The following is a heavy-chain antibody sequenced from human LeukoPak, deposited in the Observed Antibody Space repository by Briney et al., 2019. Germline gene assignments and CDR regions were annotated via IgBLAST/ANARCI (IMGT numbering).Heavy chain of an antibody. J-gene: IGHJ6*03. CDR3: ARDIRAYSSGWYYYYYMDV. Sequence: ASVKVSCKAYGYTFTGYYMHWVRQAPGQGLEWMGWINPNSGGTNYAQKFQGRVTMTRDTSISTAYMELSRLRSDDTAVYYCARDIRAYSSGWYYYYYMDVWGKGTTVTISS. V-gene: IGHV1-2*02. CDR1: GYTFTGYY. D-gene: IGHD6-19*01. CDR2: INPNSGGT.